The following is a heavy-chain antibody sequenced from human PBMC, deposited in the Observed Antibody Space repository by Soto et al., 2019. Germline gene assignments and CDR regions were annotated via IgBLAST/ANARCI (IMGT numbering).Heavy chain of an antibody. CDR2: ISAYNGNT. D-gene: IGHD3-3*01. Sequence: GASVKVSCKASGYTFTSYGISWVRQAPGQGLEWMGWISAYNGNTNYAQKLQGRVTMTTDTSTSTAYMELRSLRSDDTAVYYCARSRDAIFGVVITHFDYWGQGTLVTVSS. V-gene: IGHV1-18*01. CDR1: GYTFTSYG. CDR3: ARSRDAIFGVVITHFDY. J-gene: IGHJ4*02.